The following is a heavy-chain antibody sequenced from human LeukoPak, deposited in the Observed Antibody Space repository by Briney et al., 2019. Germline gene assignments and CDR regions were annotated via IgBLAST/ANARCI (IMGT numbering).Heavy chain of an antibody. CDR2: IYTSGST. CDR3: ARDTRQQLFKEGYAFDI. D-gene: IGHD6-13*01. CDR1: GGSISSSSYY. J-gene: IGHJ3*02. Sequence: SETLSLTCTVSGGSISSSSYYWSWIRQPAGKGLEWIGRIYTSGSTNYNPSLKSRVTMSVDTSKNQFSLKLSSVTAADTAVYYCARDTRQQLFKEGYAFDIWGQGTMVTVSS. V-gene: IGHV4-61*02.